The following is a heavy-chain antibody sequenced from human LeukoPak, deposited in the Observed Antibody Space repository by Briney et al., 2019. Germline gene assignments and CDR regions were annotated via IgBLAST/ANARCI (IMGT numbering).Heavy chain of an antibody. CDR3: ARQKQSHGNFDY. J-gene: IGHJ4*02. V-gene: IGHV3-13*01. CDR2: LGIAGDT. CDR1: GFTVSSYA. Sequence: GGSLRLSCAAAGFTVSSYAMHWVRQPIGKGLEWVSALGIAGDTFYSGSVKGRFTISRENAKNSLYLQMNSLRAKDTAMYYCARQKQSHGNFDYWGQGTLVTVSS. D-gene: IGHD1-26*01.